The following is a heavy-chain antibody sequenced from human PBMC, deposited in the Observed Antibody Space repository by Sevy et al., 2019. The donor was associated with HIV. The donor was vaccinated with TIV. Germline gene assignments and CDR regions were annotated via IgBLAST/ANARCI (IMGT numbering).Heavy chain of an antibody. CDR2: ISSSSSYI. CDR3: ARDLSDNSGWYGLYAFDI. J-gene: IGHJ3*02. D-gene: IGHD6-19*01. CDR1: GFTFSSYS. V-gene: IGHV3-21*03. Sequence: GGSLRLSCAASGFTFSSYSMNWVRQAPGKGLEWVSSISSSSSYIYYADSVKGRFNISRDNAKDSLYLQMNSLRAEDTAVYYCARDLSDNSGWYGLYAFDIWGQGTMVTVSS.